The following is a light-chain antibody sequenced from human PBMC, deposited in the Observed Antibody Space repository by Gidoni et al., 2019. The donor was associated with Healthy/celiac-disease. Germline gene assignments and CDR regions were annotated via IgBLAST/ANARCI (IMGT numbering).Light chain of an antibody. CDR3: QQYGSSPLT. J-gene: IGKJ4*01. V-gene: IGKV3-20*01. Sequence: ETVLTQSPVTLSLSPWERATLSCRDSQSVSSSYLAWYQQKPGQDPRLLINGASSRATGIPDRFSGSGSGTEFTLTISRLEPEDFAVYYCQQYGSSPLTFXGXTKVEIK. CDR1: QSVSSSY. CDR2: GAS.